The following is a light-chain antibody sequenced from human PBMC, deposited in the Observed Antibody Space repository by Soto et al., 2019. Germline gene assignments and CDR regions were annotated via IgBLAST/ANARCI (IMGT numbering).Light chain of an antibody. Sequence: EIVMTQSPATLSVSPGERATLSCRASQSVSNNLARYQQKPGQAPRLLIYFASTRATGIPARFSGSGYGTEFTLTISSLQSEDFGVYYCQQYNKWPLTFGGGTKVETK. CDR2: FAS. V-gene: IGKV3-15*01. CDR3: QQYNKWPLT. J-gene: IGKJ4*01. CDR1: QSVSNN.